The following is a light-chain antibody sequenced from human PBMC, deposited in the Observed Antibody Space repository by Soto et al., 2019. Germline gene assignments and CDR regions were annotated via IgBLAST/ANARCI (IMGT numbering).Light chain of an antibody. V-gene: IGKV3-11*01. J-gene: IGKJ2*01. CDR1: QSVSSY. CDR2: DAS. CDR3: QQRSNWPST. Sequence: EIVLTQSPATLSLSPGERATLSCRASQSVSSYLAWYQQKPGQDPRLLIYDASNRATGIPARFSGSGSGTDFTLTISSLEPEDFAVYYCQQRSNWPSTFGQGTKLEI.